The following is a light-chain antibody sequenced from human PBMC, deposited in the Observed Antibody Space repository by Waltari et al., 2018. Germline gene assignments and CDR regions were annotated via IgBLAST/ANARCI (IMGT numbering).Light chain of an antibody. CDR1: SSDVGSYNS. V-gene: IGLV2-23*02. CDR2: EVN. Sequence: QSALTQPASVSGSPGQSITISCTATSSDVGSYNSVAWYQQRPGKAPKLLIYEVNKRPSGASNRFSGSKSGNTASLTISGLQAEDEADYHCCSYAGSSTFVVFGGGTKVTVL. J-gene: IGLJ3*02. CDR3: CSYAGSSTFVV.